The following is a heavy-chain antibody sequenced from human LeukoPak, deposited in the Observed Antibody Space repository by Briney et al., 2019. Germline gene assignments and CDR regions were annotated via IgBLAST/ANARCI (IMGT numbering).Heavy chain of an antibody. CDR3: QAEDGIRDFDWSKPTQYYYGMDV. V-gene: IGHV4-34*01. D-gene: IGHD3-9*01. J-gene: IGHJ6*04. CDR2: INHSGRT. CDR1: DGSFSGYY. Sequence: SETLYLTCAGYDGSFSGYYWSWIRQPPGKGLAWIGEINHSGRTNYNPSPKRRVTISVDPSKNQFSLKLSSVTAADTAVFFFQAEDGIRDFDWSKPTQYYYGMDVWGKGTTVTVSS.